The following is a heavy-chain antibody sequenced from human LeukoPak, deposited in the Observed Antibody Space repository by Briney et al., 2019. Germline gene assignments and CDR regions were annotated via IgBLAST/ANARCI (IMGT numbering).Heavy chain of an antibody. CDR3: ARDLSCGGDCYPDAFDI. V-gene: IGHV3-7*01. D-gene: IGHD2-21*01. CDR2: IKQDGSEK. J-gene: IGHJ3*02. Sequence: GRSLRLSCAASGFTFDDYAMHWVRQAPGKGLEWVANIKQDGSEKYYVDSVKGRFTISRDNAKNSLYLQMNSLRAEDTAVYYCARDLSCGGDCYPDAFDIWGQGTMVTVSS. CDR1: GFTFDDYA.